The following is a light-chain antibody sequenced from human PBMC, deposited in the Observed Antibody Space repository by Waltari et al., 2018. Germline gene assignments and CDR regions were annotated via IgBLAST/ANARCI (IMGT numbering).Light chain of an antibody. Sequence: QAGLTQSPSLSKALGPTATPTCAGNSNNVGYQGTTWLQQRQGHPPKRLFYTNNYRPAGISDRFSASTSGNTAFLIITGLQPEDEADYYCSAFDSSLVEVVFGGGTKLTVL. CDR3: SAFDSSLVEVV. J-gene: IGLJ2*01. CDR1: SNNVGYQG. CDR2: TNN. V-gene: IGLV10-54*02.